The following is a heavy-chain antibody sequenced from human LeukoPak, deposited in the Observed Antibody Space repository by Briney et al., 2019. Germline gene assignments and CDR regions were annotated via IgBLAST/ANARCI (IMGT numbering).Heavy chain of an antibody. Sequence: GGSLRLSCAPSGFIFHIYGMHWVRQAPGKGLEWVAVISYDGSNKYYADSVKGRFTISRDNSKNTLYLHKDSLTDEHTAGYYCARDWGKVPRYWVDYWGPGTLVTVSS. J-gene: IGHJ4*02. CDR2: ISYDGSNK. D-gene: IGHD3-16*01. CDR3: ARDWGKVPRYWVDY. CDR1: GFIFHIYG. V-gene: IGHV3-30*03.